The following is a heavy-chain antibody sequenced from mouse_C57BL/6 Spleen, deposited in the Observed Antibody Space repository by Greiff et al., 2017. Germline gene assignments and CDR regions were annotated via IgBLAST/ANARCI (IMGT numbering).Heavy chain of an antibody. CDR1: GYAFSSYW. Sequence: QVQLQQSGAELVKPGASVKISCKASGYAFSSYWMNWVKQRPGKGLEWIGQIYPGDGDTNYNGKFKGKATLTADKSSSTAYMPLSSLTSEDSAVYFCARDYDYDAWFAYWGQGTLVTGSA. V-gene: IGHV1-80*01. D-gene: IGHD2-4*01. J-gene: IGHJ3*01. CDR2: IYPGDGDT. CDR3: ARDYDYDAWFAY.